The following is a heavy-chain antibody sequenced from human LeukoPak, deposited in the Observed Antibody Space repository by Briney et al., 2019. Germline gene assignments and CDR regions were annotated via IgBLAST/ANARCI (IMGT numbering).Heavy chain of an antibody. CDR3: ATAPHQSRELDY. D-gene: IGHD1-26*01. J-gene: IGHJ4*02. Sequence: ASVKVSCKASGYIFSNFGINWVRQAPGKGLEWMGGFDPEDGETIYAQKFQGRVTMTEDTSTDTAYMELSSLRSEDTAVYYCATAPHQSRELDYWGQGTLVTVSS. CDR2: FDPEDGET. V-gene: IGHV1-24*01. CDR1: GYIFSNFG.